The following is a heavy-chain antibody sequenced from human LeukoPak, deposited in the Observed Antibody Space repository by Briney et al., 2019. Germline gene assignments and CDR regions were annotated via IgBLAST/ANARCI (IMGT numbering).Heavy chain of an antibody. CDR2: INTSGDKT. J-gene: IGHJ4*02. Sequence: GGSLTLSCSGSGFTFSSYAIHWVRQAPGKGPEYVSLINTSGDKTYYADSVQGRFTMSRDNSKNTLYLQMNSLRAEDTAVYYCARDGGAAAGYWGQGTLVTVSS. D-gene: IGHD6-13*01. CDR3: ARDGGAAAGY. CDR1: GFTFSSYA. V-gene: IGHV3-64*04.